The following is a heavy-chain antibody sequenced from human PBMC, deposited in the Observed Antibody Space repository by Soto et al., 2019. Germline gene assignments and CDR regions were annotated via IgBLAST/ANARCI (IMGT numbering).Heavy chain of an antibody. CDR3: ARDYCSGTTCYEFDY. Sequence: ASVKVSCKASGYTFTIYGIIWVRQAPGQGLEWMGWISAYNGNTNYAQKLQGQVTISADKSINTAYLQWSSLKASDTAMYYCARDYCSGTTCYEFDYWGQGTQVTVSS. CDR2: ISAYNGNT. V-gene: IGHV1-18*01. J-gene: IGHJ4*02. D-gene: IGHD2-2*01. CDR1: GYTFTIYG.